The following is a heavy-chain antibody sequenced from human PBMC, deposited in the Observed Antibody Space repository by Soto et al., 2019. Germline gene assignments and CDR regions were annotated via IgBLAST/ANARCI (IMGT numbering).Heavy chain of an antibody. CDR1: GGSMSSGGYF. V-gene: IGHV4-30-2*01. Sequence: SETLSLTCAVSGGSMSSGGYFWSWIRQPPGKGLEWIGYIYHSGSTYYNPSLKSRVTISVDTSKNQFSLKLSSVTAADTAVYYCARFNWYFDLWGRGTLATVSS. CDR3: ARFNWYFDL. CDR2: IYHSGST. J-gene: IGHJ2*01.